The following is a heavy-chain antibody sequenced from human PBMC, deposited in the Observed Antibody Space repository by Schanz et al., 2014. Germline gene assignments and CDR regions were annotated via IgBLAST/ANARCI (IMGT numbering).Heavy chain of an antibody. J-gene: IGHJ4*02. CDR2: ISPYNGNT. D-gene: IGHD5-12*01. CDR3: ARDFSAYVGNYFDY. Sequence: QVQLVQSGAEVKKPGASVKVSCKASGYTFTSYGISWVRQAPGQGLEWMGWISPYNGNTNYAQKLQGRVTMTADTSTSTAYMDLTSLRFDDAAVYYCARDFSAYVGNYFDYWGQGTLVTVSS. V-gene: IGHV1-18*01. CDR1: GYTFTSYG.